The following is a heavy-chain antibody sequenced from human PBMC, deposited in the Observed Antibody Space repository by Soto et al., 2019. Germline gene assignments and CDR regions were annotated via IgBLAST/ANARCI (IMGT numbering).Heavy chain of an antibody. Sequence: PGGSLRLSCAASGFTFSSYSMNCVRQAPGKGLEWVSYISSSSSTIYYADSVKGRFTISRDNAKNSLYLQMNRLRAEETDVYYCERDLFISGWYRPHTFDYWCQGILVTVS. D-gene: IGHD6-19*01. V-gene: IGHV3-48*01. CDR1: GFTFSSYS. CDR3: ERDLFISGWYRPHTFDY. J-gene: IGHJ4*02. CDR2: ISSSSSTI.